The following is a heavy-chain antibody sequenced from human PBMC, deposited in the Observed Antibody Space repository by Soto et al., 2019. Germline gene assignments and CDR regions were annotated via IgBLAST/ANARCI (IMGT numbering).Heavy chain of an antibody. D-gene: IGHD1-26*01. CDR3: APSKGGVSNDPTTC. CDR1: GFTFSNYW. V-gene: IGHV3-74*01. CDR2: MNSDGSNT. J-gene: IGHJ4*02. Sequence: EVQLVESGGALVQPGGSLRLSCAASGFTFSNYWMHWVRQAPGKGLVWISRMNSDGSNTVYAEAVKGRFTIARDNAKNTLYLQMNSLGVEETAVYYCAPSKGGVSNDPTTCWGQGTLVPVSS.